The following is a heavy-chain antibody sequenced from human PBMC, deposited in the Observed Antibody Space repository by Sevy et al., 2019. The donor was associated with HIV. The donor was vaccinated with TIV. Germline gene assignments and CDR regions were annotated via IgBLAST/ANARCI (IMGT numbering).Heavy chain of an antibody. CDR2: FSAYNGDP. CDR1: GYTFTSYG. V-gene: IGHV1-18*01. Sequence: ASVKVSCKASGYTFTSYGISWVRQAPGQGLEWMGWFSAYNGDPNYAQKLQGRVTMTTDTSTRTAYMELRSLRSDDTAVYYSARDRDAMATNVDIWGQGTLVNVSS. J-gene: IGHJ4*02. D-gene: IGHD5-12*01. CDR3: ARDRDAMATNVDI.